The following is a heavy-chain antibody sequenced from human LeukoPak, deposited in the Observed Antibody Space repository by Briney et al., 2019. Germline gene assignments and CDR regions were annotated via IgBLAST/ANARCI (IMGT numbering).Heavy chain of an antibody. V-gene: IGHV3-7*03. CDR1: RFTLGNYW. CDR3: ARSNALDI. Sequence: GGSLRLSCAASRFTLGNYWMIWVRQAPGKGLEWVTNIIQDSSEKYYVDSVKGRFDISRDNAKNSLYLQMNNLRAEDTAVYFCARSNALDIRGQGTLVIVSS. CDR2: IIQDSSEK. J-gene: IGHJ3*02.